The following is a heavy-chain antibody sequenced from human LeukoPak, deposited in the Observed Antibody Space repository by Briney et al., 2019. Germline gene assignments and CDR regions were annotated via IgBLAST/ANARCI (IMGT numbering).Heavy chain of an antibody. Sequence: SVKVSCKASGGTFSSYAISWVRQAPGQGLEWMGRIIPILGIANYAQKFQGRVTITADKSTSTVYVELSSLRSEDTAVYYCARSRDSKLDYWGQGTLVTVSS. CDR3: ARSRDSKLDY. J-gene: IGHJ4*02. V-gene: IGHV1-69*04. CDR2: IIPILGIA. CDR1: GGTFSSYA. D-gene: IGHD3-22*01.